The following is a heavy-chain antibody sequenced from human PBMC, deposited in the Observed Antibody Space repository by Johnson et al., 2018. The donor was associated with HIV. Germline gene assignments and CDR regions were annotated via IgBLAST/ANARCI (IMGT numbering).Heavy chain of an antibody. CDR1: GFTFTSYT. J-gene: IGHJ3*02. Sequence: QVQLVESGGGVVQPGRSLILSCAASGFTFTSYTMHWVRQAPGKGLDWVALISYDGSNKYYADSVKGRFTISRDNSKNTLYLQMNSLRAEDTAVFYCAKIVATSDDVFDIWGQGTKVTVSS. V-gene: IGHV3-30-3*02. CDR2: ISYDGSNK. CDR3: AKIVATSDDVFDI. D-gene: IGHD5-12*01.